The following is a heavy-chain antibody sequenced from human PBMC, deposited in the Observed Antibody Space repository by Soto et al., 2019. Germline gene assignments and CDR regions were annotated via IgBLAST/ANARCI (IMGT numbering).Heavy chain of an antibody. J-gene: IGHJ4*02. CDR1: GYTFTNFG. Sequence: QVQLVQSGAEVKKPGASVKVSCKASGYTFTNFGIRWVRQGPGQGLEWMGWISAYNGNTNSAQNFQGRVTMTTDTSTSTAHMALGSLRSDDSAVYYCARVGTPIDYWGQGTQVTVSS. CDR3: ARVGTPIDY. D-gene: IGHD7-27*01. CDR2: ISAYNGNT. V-gene: IGHV1-18*01.